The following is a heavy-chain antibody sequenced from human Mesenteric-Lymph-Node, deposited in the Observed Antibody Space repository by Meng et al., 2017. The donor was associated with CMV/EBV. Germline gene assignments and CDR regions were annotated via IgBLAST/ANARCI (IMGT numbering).Heavy chain of an antibody. CDR3: ARGGIWGSPDAFDI. V-gene: IGHV3-74*01. Sequence: GESLKISCAASGFTFSHYWMHWVRQAPGKGLVWVSRINSDGSSTIYADSVKGRFTISREDAKNSLYLQMNSLRAGDTAVYYCARGGIWGSPDAFDIWGQGTMVTVSS. D-gene: IGHD2-15*01. CDR2: INSDGSST. J-gene: IGHJ3*02. CDR1: GFTFSHYW.